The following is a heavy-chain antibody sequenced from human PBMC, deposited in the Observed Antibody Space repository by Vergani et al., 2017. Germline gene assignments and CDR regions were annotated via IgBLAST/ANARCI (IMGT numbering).Heavy chain of an antibody. Sequence: QVQLVESGGGVVQPGRSLRLSCAASGFTFSSYAMHWVRQAPGKGLEWVAVISYDGSNKYYADSVKGRFTISRDNSKNTLYLQMNSLRAEDMAVYYCARGKPYSGSYYYFDYWGQGTLVTVSS. D-gene: IGHD1-26*01. V-gene: IGHV3-30-3*01. J-gene: IGHJ4*02. CDR3: ARGKPYSGSYYYFDY. CDR1: GFTFSSYA. CDR2: ISYDGSNK.